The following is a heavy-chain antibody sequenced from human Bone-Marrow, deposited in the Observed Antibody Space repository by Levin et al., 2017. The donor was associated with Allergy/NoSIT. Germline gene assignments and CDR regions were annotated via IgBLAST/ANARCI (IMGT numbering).Heavy chain of an antibody. V-gene: IGHV3-7*01. CDR1: GFSFSSYW. CDR2: IKQDGSEV. CDR3: TKTYSATPGAD. D-gene: IGHD2-15*01. Sequence: GGSLRLSCAASGFSFSSYWMSWVRQVPGKGLEWVGNIKQDGSEVYSVDSVKGRFTLSRDNAKNSLYLQMNSLRAEDTAVYYCTKTYSATPGADWGQGTLVIVSS. J-gene: IGHJ1*01.